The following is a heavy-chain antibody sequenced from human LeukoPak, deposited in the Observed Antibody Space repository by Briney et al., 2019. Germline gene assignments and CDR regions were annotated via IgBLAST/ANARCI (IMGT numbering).Heavy chain of an antibody. D-gene: IGHD3-10*01. V-gene: IGHV3-30*03. Sequence: GTSLRLSCAASGFTFTSYGMHWVRQAPGKGLEWVALITYDGYYKYYSDSVKGRFTISSDTSKNTLYLQMNSLRAEDTAVYYYARDLSPVVRASPMGYWGQGTLVTVSS. CDR1: GFTFTSYG. CDR2: ITYDGYYK. J-gene: IGHJ4*02. CDR3: ARDLSPVVRASPMGY.